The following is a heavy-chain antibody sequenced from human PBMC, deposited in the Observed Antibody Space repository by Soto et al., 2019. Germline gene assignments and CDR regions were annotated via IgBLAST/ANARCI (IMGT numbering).Heavy chain of an antibody. CDR1: GYSFTSYW. D-gene: IGHD6-13*01. CDR3: ARHPRDRSHPDY. J-gene: IGHJ4*02. CDR2: IDPSDSYT. Sequence: PGESLQISCKGSGYSFTSYWISWVCQMPGKGLEWMGRIDPSDSYTNYSPSFQGHVTISADKSISTAYLQWSSLKASDTAMCYCARHPRDRSHPDYWGQGTLVTVSS. V-gene: IGHV5-10-1*01.